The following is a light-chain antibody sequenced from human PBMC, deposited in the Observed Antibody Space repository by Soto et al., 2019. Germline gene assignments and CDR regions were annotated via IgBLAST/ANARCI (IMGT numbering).Light chain of an antibody. J-gene: IGLJ3*02. CDR2: DVS. CDR3: SSYTSSSTWV. CDR1: SSDVGGYNY. V-gene: IGLV2-14*01. Sequence: QSVLTQPASVSGSPGQSITISCTGTSSDVGGYNYVSWYQQHPGKAPKLMIYDVSNRPSGVSNRFSGSKSGNTVSLTISGLEAEDEADYYCSSYTSSSTWVFGGGTKLTVL.